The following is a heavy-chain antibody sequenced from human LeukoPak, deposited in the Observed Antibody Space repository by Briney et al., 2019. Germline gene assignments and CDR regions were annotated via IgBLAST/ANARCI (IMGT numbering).Heavy chain of an antibody. CDR2: ISGSGGST. J-gene: IGHJ5*02. CDR3: AKDRVGATRVNWFDP. D-gene: IGHD1-26*01. CDR1: GFTFSSYA. V-gene: IGHV3-23*01. Sequence: TGGSLRLSCAASGFTFSSYAMSWVRQAPGKGLEWVSAISGSGGSTYYADSVKGRFTISRDNSKNTLYLQMNSPRAEDTAVYYCAKDRVGATRVNWFDPWGQGTLVTVSS.